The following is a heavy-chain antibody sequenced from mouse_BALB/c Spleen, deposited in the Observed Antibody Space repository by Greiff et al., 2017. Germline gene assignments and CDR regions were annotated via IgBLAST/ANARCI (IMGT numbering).Heavy chain of an antibody. D-gene: IGHD2-4*01. Sequence: VQLQESGPELVKPGASVRISCKASGYTFTSYYIHWVKQRPGQGLEWIGWIYPGNVNTKYNEKFKGKATLTADKSSSTAYMQLSSLTSEDSAVYFCARRIYYDYSYYAMDYWGQGTSVTVSS. CDR2: IYPGNVNT. CDR1: GYTFTSYY. V-gene: IGHV1S56*01. J-gene: IGHJ4*01. CDR3: ARRIYYDYSYYAMDY.